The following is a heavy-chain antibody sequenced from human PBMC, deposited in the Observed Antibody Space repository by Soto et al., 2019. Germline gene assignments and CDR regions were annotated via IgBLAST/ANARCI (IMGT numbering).Heavy chain of an antibody. D-gene: IGHD3-9*01. Sequence: ASVKVSCKASGYTFTSYGISWVRQAPGQGLEWMGWISAYSGGTNYAQKFQGRVTMTRDTSISTAYMELSRLRSDDTAVYYCARVSYYDILGNWFDPWGQGTLVTVSS. CDR2: ISAYSGGT. V-gene: IGHV1-2*02. CDR3: ARVSYYDILGNWFDP. CDR1: GYTFTSYG. J-gene: IGHJ5*02.